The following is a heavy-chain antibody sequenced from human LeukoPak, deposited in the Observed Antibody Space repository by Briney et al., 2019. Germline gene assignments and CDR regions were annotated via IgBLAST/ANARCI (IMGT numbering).Heavy chain of an antibody. CDR1: GYTFTSYG. CDR2: INPSGGST. Sequence: GASVKVSCKASGYTFTSYGISWVQQAPGQGLEWMGIINPSGGSTSYAQKFQGRVTMTRDTSTSTVYMELSSLRSEDTAVYYCARLRCSAGSCYLYYWGQGTLVTVSS. CDR3: ARLRCSAGSCYLYY. J-gene: IGHJ4*02. V-gene: IGHV1-46*01. D-gene: IGHD2-15*01.